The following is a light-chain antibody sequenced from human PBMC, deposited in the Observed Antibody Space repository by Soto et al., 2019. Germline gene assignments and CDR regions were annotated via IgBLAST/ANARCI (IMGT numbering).Light chain of an antibody. V-gene: IGLV1-44*01. CDR1: SSNIGSNT. J-gene: IGLJ1*01. Sequence: QSVLTQPPSASGTPGQRVTISCSGSSSNIGSNTVNWYQQLPGTAPKLLIYSNNQRPSGVPDRFSGSKSGTSASLAISGLQSEDEADYYCAAWDDSLNVLVFGNGTKVTVL. CDR2: SNN. CDR3: AAWDDSLNVLV.